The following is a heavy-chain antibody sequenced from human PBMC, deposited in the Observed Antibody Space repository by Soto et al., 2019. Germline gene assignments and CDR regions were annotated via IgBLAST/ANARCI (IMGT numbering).Heavy chain of an antibody. CDR3: ARSQKSGPTVHCSFDL. V-gene: IGHV4-31*03. D-gene: IGHD5-12*01. CDR2: IYSIGTT. CDR1: GDSILSGGYY. Sequence: QVQLQESGPGLVKPSETLSLKCSVSGDSILSGGYYWTWIGQQPGKGLGWIGYIYSIGTTFYNPSLKSRVSIAVNATKTLFSLTPTSATAANTAVYYCARSQKSGPTVHCSFDLWGRGTLVTVSS. J-gene: IGHJ2*01.